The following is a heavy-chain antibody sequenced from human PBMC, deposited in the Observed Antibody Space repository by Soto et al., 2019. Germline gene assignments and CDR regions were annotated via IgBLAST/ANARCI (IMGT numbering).Heavy chain of an antibody. V-gene: IGHV4-59*01. CDR3: ATGNPYYYDSSGWFDP. CDR1: GGSISSYY. Sequence: QVQLQESGPGLVKPSETLSLTCTVSGGSISSYYWSWIRQPPGKGLEWIGYIYYSGSTNYNPSLKSRVTISVDTSKNQFSLKLSSVTAAHTAVYYCATGNPYYYDSSGWFDPWGQGTLVTVSS. J-gene: IGHJ5*02. CDR2: IYYSGST. D-gene: IGHD3-22*01.